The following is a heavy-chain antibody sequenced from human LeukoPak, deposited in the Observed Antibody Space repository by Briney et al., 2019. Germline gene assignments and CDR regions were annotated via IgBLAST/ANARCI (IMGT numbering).Heavy chain of an antibody. J-gene: IGHJ3*02. D-gene: IGHD3-9*01. CDR2: IYHSGST. CDR3: AIRGGGYYDILTGYYNGAFDI. CDR1: GDSISSGYY. V-gene: IGHV4-38-2*01. Sequence: SETLSLTCSVSGDSISSGYYWGWIRQPPGKGLEWIGSIYHSGSTYYNPSLKSRVTISVDTSKNQFSLKLSSVTAADTAVYYCAIRGGGYYDILTGYYNGAFDIWGQGTMVTVSS.